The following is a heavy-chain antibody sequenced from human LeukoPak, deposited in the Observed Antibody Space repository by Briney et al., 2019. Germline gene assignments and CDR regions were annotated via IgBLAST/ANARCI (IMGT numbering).Heavy chain of an antibody. Sequence: SETLSLTCTVSGGSISSSSYYWGWIRQPPGKGLEWIGSIYYSGSTYYNPSLKSRVTISVDTSKNQFSLKLGSVTAADTAVYYCASASRRDGAFDIWGQGTMVSVSS. CDR2: IYYSGST. J-gene: IGHJ3*02. CDR3: ASASRRDGAFDI. V-gene: IGHV4-39*07. CDR1: GGSISSSSYY. D-gene: IGHD5-24*01.